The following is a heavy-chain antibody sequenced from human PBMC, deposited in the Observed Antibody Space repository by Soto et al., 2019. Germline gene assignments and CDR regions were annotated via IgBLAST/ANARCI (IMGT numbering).Heavy chain of an antibody. V-gene: IGHV1-18*01. CDR3: ARLPYGSGSSYYYYYGMDV. CDR1: GYTFTSCG. Sequence: ASVKVSCKASGYTFTSCGISWVRQAPGQGLEWMGWISAYNGNTNYAQKLQGRVTMTTDTSTSTAYMELRSLRSDDTAVYYCARLPYGSGSSYYYYYGMDVWGQGTTVTVSS. D-gene: IGHD3-10*01. CDR2: ISAYNGNT. J-gene: IGHJ6*02.